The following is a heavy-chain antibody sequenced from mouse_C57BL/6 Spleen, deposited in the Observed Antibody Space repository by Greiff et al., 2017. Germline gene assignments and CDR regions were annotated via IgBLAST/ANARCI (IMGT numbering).Heavy chain of an antibody. D-gene: IGHD2-4*01. J-gene: IGHJ2*01. CDR3: ARSLYYDNDVLDY. Sequence: VQLQQSGPELVKPGASVKIPCKASGYTFTDYNMDWVKQSHGKSLEWIGDINPNNGGTIYNQKFKGKATVTVDKSSSTAYMELRSLTAEDTAVYDSARSLYYDNDVLDYWGQGTTLTVSS. CDR1: GYTFTDYN. V-gene: IGHV1-18*01. CDR2: INPNNGGT.